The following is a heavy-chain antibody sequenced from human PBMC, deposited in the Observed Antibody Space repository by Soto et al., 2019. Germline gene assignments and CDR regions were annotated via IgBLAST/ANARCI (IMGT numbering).Heavy chain of an antibody. CDR3: ARVMIYGPNHLDY. D-gene: IGHD3-16*01. Sequence: PGGSLRLSCAASGFTVSSNYISWVLQDPGKGLEWVATIYSGGARHYADSVQGRFTISRDISKNMVYLQMNSLRAEDTAMYYCARVMIYGPNHLDYWGQGTLVTVSS. V-gene: IGHV3-53*01. CDR2: IYSGGAR. J-gene: IGHJ4*02. CDR1: GFTVSSNY.